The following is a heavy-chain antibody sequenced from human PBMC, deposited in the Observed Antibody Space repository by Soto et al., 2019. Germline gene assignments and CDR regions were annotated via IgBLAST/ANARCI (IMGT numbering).Heavy chain of an antibody. J-gene: IGHJ6*02. CDR2: ISPYSGNT. Sequence: QVQLVQSGDEVRKPGSSVKVSCKASGYIFVNYGIAWVRQAPGQGLEWMGWISPYSGNTHYASKVQGRLTMTPDTATSTADMDLGSLTADGTAVEYCAMVENYVTPTPQDGWGQGTTVTVAS. V-gene: IGHV1-18*01. CDR1: GYIFVNYG. CDR3: AMVENYVTPTPQDG. D-gene: IGHD3-16*01.